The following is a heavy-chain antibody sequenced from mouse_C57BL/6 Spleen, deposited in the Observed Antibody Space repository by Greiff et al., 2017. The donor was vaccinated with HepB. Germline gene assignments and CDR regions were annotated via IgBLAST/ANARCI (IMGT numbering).Heavy chain of an antibody. CDR2: IYPGSGNT. D-gene: IGHD1-1*01. Sequence: QVQLQQSGAELVRPGASVKLSCKASGYTFTDYYISWVKQRPGQGLEWIARIYPGSGNTYYNEKFKGKATLTAEKSSSTAYMQLSSLTSEDSAVYFCARDYGSSYPFAYWGQGTLVTVSA. J-gene: IGHJ3*01. CDR1: GYTFTDYY. V-gene: IGHV1-76*01. CDR3: ARDYGSSYPFAY.